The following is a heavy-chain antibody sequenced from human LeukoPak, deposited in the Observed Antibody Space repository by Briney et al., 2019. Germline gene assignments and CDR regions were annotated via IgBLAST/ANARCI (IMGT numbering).Heavy chain of an antibody. D-gene: IGHD2-2*02. CDR1: GFTFSSYA. CDR3: ARANCSSTSCYIPADY. Sequence: GGSLRLSCAASGFTFSSYAMHWVRQAPGKGLEWVAVISYDGSNKYYADSVKGRFTISRDNSKNTLYLQMNSLRAVDTAVYYCARANCSSTSCYIPADYWGQGTLVTVSS. CDR2: ISYDGSNK. J-gene: IGHJ4*02. V-gene: IGHV3-30-3*01.